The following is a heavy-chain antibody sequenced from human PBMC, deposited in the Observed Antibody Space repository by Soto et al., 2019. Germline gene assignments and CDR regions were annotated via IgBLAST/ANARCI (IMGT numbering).Heavy chain of an antibody. D-gene: IGHD1-7*01. CDR1: VFTFTSSA. CDR3: AAELELRGPFDP. Sequence: ASVKVSCKASVFTFTSSAMQWVRQARGQRLEWIGWIIVGSGNTNYAQKFQERVTITRDMSTSTAYMELSSLRSEDTAVYYCAAELELRGPFDPWGQGTLVTVSS. V-gene: IGHV1-58*02. CDR2: IIVGSGNT. J-gene: IGHJ5*02.